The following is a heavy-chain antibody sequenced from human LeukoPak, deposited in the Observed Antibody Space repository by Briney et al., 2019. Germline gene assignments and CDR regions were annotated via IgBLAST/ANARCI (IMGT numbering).Heavy chain of an antibody. D-gene: IGHD1-1*01. V-gene: IGHV4-34*01. CDR3: RGSWNPIDY. J-gene: IGHJ4*02. Sequence: KPSETLSLTCAVYGGSFSGYYWSWIRQPPGKGLEWIGEINHSGSTNYNPSLKSRVTISVDTSKNQFSLKLSSVTAADTAVYYCRGSWNPIDYGGQGTLVTVSS. CDR1: GGSFSGYY. CDR2: INHSGST.